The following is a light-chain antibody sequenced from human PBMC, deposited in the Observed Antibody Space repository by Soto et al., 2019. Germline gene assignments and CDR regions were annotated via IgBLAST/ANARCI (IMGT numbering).Light chain of an antibody. CDR1: SSNIGNNY. V-gene: IGLV1-51*02. J-gene: IGLJ3*02. CDR3: GTWDSSLSAWV. CDR2: ENN. Sequence: QSVLTQPPSVSAAPGQKVTISCSGSSSNIGNNYVSWYQQLPGTAPKLLIYENNKRPSGIPDRFSGSKYGTSATLGITGLQTGDEADYYCGTWDSSLSAWVFGGGTKLPV.